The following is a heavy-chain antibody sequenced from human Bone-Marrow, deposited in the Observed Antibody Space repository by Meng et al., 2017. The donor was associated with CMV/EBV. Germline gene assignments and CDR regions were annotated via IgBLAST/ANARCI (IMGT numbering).Heavy chain of an antibody. CDR3: ARESAYYDFWSGYYYYYGMAV. Sequence: SETLSLTCTVSGGSISSSSYYWGWIRQPPGKGLEWIGSIYYSGSTYYNPSLKSRVTISVDTSKNQFSLKLSSVTAADTAVYYCARESAYYDFWSGYYYYYGMAVWGQGSTVSVPS. D-gene: IGHD3-3*01. J-gene: IGHJ6*02. CDR2: IYYSGST. CDR1: GGSISSSSYY. V-gene: IGHV4-39*07.